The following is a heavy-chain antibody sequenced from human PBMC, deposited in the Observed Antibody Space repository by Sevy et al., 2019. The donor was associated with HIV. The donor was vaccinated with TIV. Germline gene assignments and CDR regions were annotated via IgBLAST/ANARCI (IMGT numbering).Heavy chain of an antibody. Sequence: GGSLRLSCAASGFTFSSYWMHWVRQVPGKGLVWVSRIKSDGSSTSYADSVKGRFTISRDNAKNTLYLLMNSLRAEDTAVYYCARDRSGSYHVSDNWFDPWGQGTLVTVSS. D-gene: IGHD1-26*01. CDR1: GFTFSSYW. CDR2: IKSDGSST. J-gene: IGHJ5*02. CDR3: ARDRSGSYHVSDNWFDP. V-gene: IGHV3-74*01.